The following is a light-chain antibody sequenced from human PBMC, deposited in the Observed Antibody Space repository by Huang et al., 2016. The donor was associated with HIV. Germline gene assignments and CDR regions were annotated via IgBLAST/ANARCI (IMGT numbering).Light chain of an antibody. V-gene: IGKV3-15*01. CDR2: DAS. CDR1: QSIATN. CDR3: QQYHNWPYS. Sequence: EIVLTQSPATLSVSPGEGATLSCRANQSIATNLAWYHQRPGQAPRILIYDASTRAAGLPGRFSGSGSGTEFTLTGSGLHSEDFAIYYCQQYHNWPYSFGQGTKLEIK. J-gene: IGKJ2*03.